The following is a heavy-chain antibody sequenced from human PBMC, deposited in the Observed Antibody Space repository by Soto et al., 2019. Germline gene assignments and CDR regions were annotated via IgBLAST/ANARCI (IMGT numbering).Heavy chain of an antibody. CDR1: GFTFSTYA. J-gene: IGHJ6*02. Sequence: EVQLLESGGGLVQPGGSLRLSCAASGFTFSTYAMSWVRQAPGKGLEWVSGISGSGVSTYYADSVKGRFTISRDNPKNTLYLQMNSLRAEDTAVYYCAKDNYDFWSGYSYYSYGMDVWGQGTTVTVSS. CDR2: ISGSGVST. V-gene: IGHV3-23*01. CDR3: AKDNYDFWSGYSYYSYGMDV. D-gene: IGHD3-3*01.